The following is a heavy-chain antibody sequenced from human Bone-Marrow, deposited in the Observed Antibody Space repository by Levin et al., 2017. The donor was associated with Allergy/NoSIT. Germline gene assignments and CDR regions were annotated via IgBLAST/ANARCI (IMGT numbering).Heavy chain of an antibody. CDR1: GYSFTTYW. CDR2: IYPGDSDT. J-gene: IGHJ6*02. Sequence: GESLKISCKLSGYSFTTYWIAWVRQVSGKGLEWMGIIYPGDSDTRYSPSFQGQVTMSVDKSINTAYLQWSTLKASDTALYYCLLDAAEYGVDVWGQGTAVTVSS. CDR3: LLDAAEYGVDV. V-gene: IGHV5-51*01. D-gene: IGHD2/OR15-2a*01.